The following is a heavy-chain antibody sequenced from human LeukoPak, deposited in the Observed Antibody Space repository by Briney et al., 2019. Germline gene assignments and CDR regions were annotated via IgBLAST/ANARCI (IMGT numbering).Heavy chain of an antibody. J-gene: IGHJ6*02. Sequence: PSETLSLTCAVSGGSISSGGYSWSWIRQPPGKGLEWIGYIYHSGSTYYNPSLKSRVTISVDRSKNQFSLKLSSVTAADTAVYYCARDRLRLRYFDWSYGMDVWGQGTTVTASS. CDR2: IYHSGST. CDR1: GGSISSGGYS. V-gene: IGHV4-30-2*01. CDR3: ARDRLRLRYFDWSYGMDV. D-gene: IGHD3-9*01.